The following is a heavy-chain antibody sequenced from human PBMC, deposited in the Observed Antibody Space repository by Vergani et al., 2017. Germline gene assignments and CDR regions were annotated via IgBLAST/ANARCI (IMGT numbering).Heavy chain of an antibody. CDR1: GGTFSSYA. CDR3: ARDWCSGGSCYSAYFDY. Sequence: QVQLVQSGAEVKKPGSSVKVSCKASGGTFSSYAISWVRQAPGQGLEWMGWINPNSGGTNYAQKFQGRVTMTRDTSISTAYMELSRLRSDDTAVYYCARDWCSGGSCYSAYFDYWGQGTMVTVSS. J-gene: IGHJ4*03. CDR2: INPNSGGT. V-gene: IGHV1-2*02. D-gene: IGHD2-15*01.